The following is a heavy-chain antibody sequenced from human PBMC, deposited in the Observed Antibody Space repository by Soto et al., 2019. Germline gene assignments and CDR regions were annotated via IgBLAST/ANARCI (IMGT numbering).Heavy chain of an antibody. CDR3: ARDPNYYGSGSYDAVDI. Sequence: QVQLVQSGAEVKKPGASVKVSCKASGYTFTSYGISWVRQAPGQGLEWMGWISAYNGNTNYAQKLQGRVTMTTDTSTSTAYMELRSLRSDDTAVYYCARDPNYYGSGSYDAVDIWGQGTMVTVSS. V-gene: IGHV1-18*04. D-gene: IGHD3-10*01. CDR1: GYTFTSYG. J-gene: IGHJ3*02. CDR2: ISAYNGNT.